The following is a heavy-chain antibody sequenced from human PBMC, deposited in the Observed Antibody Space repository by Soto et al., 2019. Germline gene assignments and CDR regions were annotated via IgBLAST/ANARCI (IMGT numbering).Heavy chain of an antibody. J-gene: IGHJ4*02. Sequence: SETLSLTCAVYGGSFSGYYWSWIRQPPGKGLEWIGEINHSGSTNYNPSLKSRVTISVVTSKNQFSLKLSSVTAADTAVYYCARGRTGAYDILTGVHLDYWGQGTLVTVSS. CDR2: INHSGST. CDR1: GGSFSGYY. V-gene: IGHV4-34*01. D-gene: IGHD3-9*01. CDR3: ARGRTGAYDILTGVHLDY.